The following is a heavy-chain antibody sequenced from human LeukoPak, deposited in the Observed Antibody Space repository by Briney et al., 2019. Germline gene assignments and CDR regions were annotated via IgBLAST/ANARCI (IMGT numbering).Heavy chain of an antibody. Sequence: PGGSLRLSCAASGFTFSSYVMTWVRQAPGQGLEWVSAIGGSGVSTYYADSVKGRFTISRDNSRNTLYLQMDSLRAEDTALYYCAKAPSYDSSGYYSDYWGQGTLVTVSS. CDR3: AKAPSYDSSGYYSDY. J-gene: IGHJ4*02. CDR1: GFTFSSYV. CDR2: IGGSGVST. D-gene: IGHD3-22*01. V-gene: IGHV3-23*01.